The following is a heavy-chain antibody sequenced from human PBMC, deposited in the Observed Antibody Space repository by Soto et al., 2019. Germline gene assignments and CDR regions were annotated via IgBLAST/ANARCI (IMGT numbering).Heavy chain of an antibody. CDR2: IGVSEGST. D-gene: IGHD1-1*01. J-gene: IGHJ4*02. V-gene: IGHV3-23*01. Sequence: HLSESGGGLLQPGGSLKLSCAASRFTFRNFAMSWVRQSPGKGLEWISTIGVSEGSTYYTDSVRGRFTISRDNFKNTVYLQMNSLRVEDTALYYCAKVMYTWNDVAAFDSWGQGTLVSVSS. CDR3: AKVMYTWNDVAAFDS. CDR1: RFTFRNFA.